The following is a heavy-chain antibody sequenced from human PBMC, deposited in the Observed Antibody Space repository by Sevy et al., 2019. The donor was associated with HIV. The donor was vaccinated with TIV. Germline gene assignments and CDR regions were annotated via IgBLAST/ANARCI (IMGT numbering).Heavy chain of an antibody. D-gene: IGHD5-12*01. CDR2: IRSKAYGGTT. CDR3: TRVQIYSGYDRWVKYYFDY. V-gene: IGHV3-49*04. J-gene: IGHJ4*02. Sequence: GGSLRLSCGASGFTFGDYAMSWVRQAPGKGLEWVGFIRSKAYGGTTEYAASVKGRFTISREDSKSIAYLQMNSLKTEDTAVYYCTRVQIYSGYDRWVKYYFDYWGQGTLVTVSS. CDR1: GFTFGDYA.